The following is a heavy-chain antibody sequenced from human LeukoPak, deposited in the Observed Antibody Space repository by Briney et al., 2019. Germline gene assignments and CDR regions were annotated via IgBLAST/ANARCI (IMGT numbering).Heavy chain of an antibody. CDR1: GGSFSGYY. CDR2: INHSGST. Sequence: PSETLSLTCAVYGGSFSGYYWSWIRQPPGKGLEWIGEINHSGSTNYNPSLKSRVTISVDTSKNQFSLKLSSVTAADTAVYYCARPGQQLVRRYYFDYWGQGTLVTVSS. CDR3: ARPGQQLVRRYYFDY. V-gene: IGHV4-34*01. J-gene: IGHJ4*02. D-gene: IGHD6-13*01.